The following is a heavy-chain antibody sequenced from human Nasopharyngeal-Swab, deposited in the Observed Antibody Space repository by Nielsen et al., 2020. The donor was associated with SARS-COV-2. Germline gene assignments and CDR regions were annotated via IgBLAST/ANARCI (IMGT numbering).Heavy chain of an antibody. CDR1: GGSFTTYY. J-gene: IGHJ6*02. D-gene: IGHD5-24*01. CDR2: INHAGST. V-gene: IGHV4-34*01. CDR3: ARAGRVGDAYTGLDV. Sequence: SETLSLTCAVYGGSFTTYYWNWIRQSPGKGLEWIAEINHAGSTNYSPSPKSRVTMSVDTSTNQVSLKLNSLTATDTAVYYCARAGRVGDAYTGLDVWGQGTTVTVSS.